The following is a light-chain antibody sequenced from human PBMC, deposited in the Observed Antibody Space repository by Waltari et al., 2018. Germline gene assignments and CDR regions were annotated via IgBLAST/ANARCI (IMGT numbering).Light chain of an antibody. CDR2: WAS. CDR1: HSVLDDFNNTDS. J-gene: IGKJ2*01. CDR3: QQYYGPPYN. Sequence: DIMMTQSPDVLAVSLGERASIKCKSSHSVLDDFNNTDSLAWYQQKAGQPPRLLIHWASTRETGVPDRFSGSGSGTDFTLTISSLQAEDAALYYCQQYYGPPYNFGQGTRLEIK. V-gene: IGKV4-1*01.